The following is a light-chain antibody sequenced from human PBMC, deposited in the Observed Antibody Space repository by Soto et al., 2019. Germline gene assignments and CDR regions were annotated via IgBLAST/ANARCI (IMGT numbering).Light chain of an antibody. V-gene: IGKV1-6*01. CDR2: GAS. J-gene: IGKJ1*01. Sequence: AIQVTQSPTSLSASVGDRVTITCRSSQDIRNYLGWYQQKPGKAPQLLIYGASSLQRGVSSRFSGSGFGTDFTLTISSLQPEDSATYYCLQDLSHFWTFGQGTKVDIK. CDR1: QDIRNY. CDR3: LQDLSHFWT.